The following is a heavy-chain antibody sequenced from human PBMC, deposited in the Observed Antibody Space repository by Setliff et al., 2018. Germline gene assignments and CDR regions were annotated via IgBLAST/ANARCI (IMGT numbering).Heavy chain of an antibody. V-gene: IGHV3-72*01. CDR2: IRNKANIYNT. CDR1: GFTFSDHY. J-gene: IGHJ4*02. Sequence: GGSLRLSCAASGFTFSDHYMDWVRQAPGMGLEWIGRIRNKANIYNTEYAASVKGRFTISRDDSKNSLYLQMNSLKIEDTAVYYCARARDSSGYWDFDYWGQGTLVTVSS. D-gene: IGHD3-22*01. CDR3: ARARDSSGYWDFDY.